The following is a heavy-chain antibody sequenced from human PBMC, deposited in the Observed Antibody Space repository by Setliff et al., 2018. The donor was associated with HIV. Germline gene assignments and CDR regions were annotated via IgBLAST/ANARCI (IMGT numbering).Heavy chain of an antibody. Sequence: PSETLSLTCTVSGGFSDRYFWSWVRQPPGKGLEWIGYIYTSDIIVYNPSLKSRVTISVDTSKKQFSLNLNSVTAADTAVYYCARGITVEWDLLGAFDIWGQGTMVTVSS. J-gene: IGHJ3*02. D-gene: IGHD1-26*01. V-gene: IGHV4-4*08. CDR1: GGFSDRYF. CDR3: ARGITVEWDLLGAFDI. CDR2: IYTSDII.